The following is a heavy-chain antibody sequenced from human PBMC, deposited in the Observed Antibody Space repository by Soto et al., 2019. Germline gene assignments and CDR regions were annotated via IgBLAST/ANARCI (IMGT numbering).Heavy chain of an antibody. D-gene: IGHD3-22*01. Sequence: WGSLRLSCAASGLSFNNYWMHWVRPTPGKGLVWVSRMNDDGTSTSYADSVTGRFTFSRDSAKNTLYLQMNSLRTVDKAVYFCVRERRDDCSGYYYEGFVYGGQGTLVAVSS. CDR3: VRERRDDCSGYYYEGFVY. V-gene: IGHV3-74*01. CDR2: MNDDGTST. J-gene: IGHJ4*02. CDR1: GLSFNNYW.